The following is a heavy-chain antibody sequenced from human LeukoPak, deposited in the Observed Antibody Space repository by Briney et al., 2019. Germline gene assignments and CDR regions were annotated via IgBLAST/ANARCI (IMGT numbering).Heavy chain of an antibody. D-gene: IGHD3-16*01. J-gene: IGHJ4*02. V-gene: IGHV4-34*01. CDR1: GGSFSGYY. Sequence: SETLSLTCAVYGGSFSGYYWSWIRQPPGKGLEWIGEINHSGSTNYNPSLKSRVTISVDTSKNQFSLKLSSVTAADTAVYYCARHLDGGPDYWGQGTLVTVSS. CDR3: ARHLDGGPDY. CDR2: INHSGST.